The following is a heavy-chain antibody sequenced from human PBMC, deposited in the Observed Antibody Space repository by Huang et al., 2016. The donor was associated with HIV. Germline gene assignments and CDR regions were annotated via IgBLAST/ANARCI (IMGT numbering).Heavy chain of an antibody. V-gene: IGHV3-15*01. CDR1: GFTFSKAW. CDR2: IKSKTDGGTT. D-gene: IGHD3-22*01. CDR3: TTHLDYYDSSGYYFGNY. J-gene: IGHJ4*02. Sequence: EVQLVESGGGLVKPGGSLRLSCAASGFTFSKAWMSWVRRAPGKGLEWVGRIKSKTDGGTTDYTAPVKGRFTISREDSRNTLYLQMNSLKTEDTAVYYCTTHLDYYDSSGYYFGNYWGQGTLVTVSS.